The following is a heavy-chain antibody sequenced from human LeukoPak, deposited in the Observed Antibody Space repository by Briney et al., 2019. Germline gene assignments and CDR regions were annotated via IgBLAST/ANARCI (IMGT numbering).Heavy chain of an antibody. D-gene: IGHD3-16*02. CDR2: IYWNDDK. J-gene: IGHJ4*02. V-gene: IGHV2-5*01. Sequence: SGPTLVNPTQTLTLTGTFSGFSLSTSGVGVGWIRQPPGKALEWLALIYWNDDKRYSPSLKSRLTITKDTSKNQVVLTMTNMDPVDTATYYCAQYYDYVWGSYRHQNYFDYWGQGTLVTVSS. CDR3: AQYYDYVWGSYRHQNYFDY. CDR1: GFSLSTSGVG.